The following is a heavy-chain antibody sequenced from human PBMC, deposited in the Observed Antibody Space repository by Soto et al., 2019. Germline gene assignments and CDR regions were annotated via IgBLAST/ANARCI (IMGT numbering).Heavy chain of an antibody. CDR2: VYHTGNT. CDR3: ARVQRRWLNSDY. J-gene: IGHJ4*02. D-gene: IGHD5-12*01. Sequence: SETLSLTCTVSGGSFKSGSYSWSWIRQPPGKGLEWIGYVYHTGNTNYNPSLKSRVTISEDASKNQVSLRLTSVTAADTAVYFCARVQRRWLNSDYWGQGTLVTVS. CDR1: GGSFKSGSYS. V-gene: IGHV4-61*01.